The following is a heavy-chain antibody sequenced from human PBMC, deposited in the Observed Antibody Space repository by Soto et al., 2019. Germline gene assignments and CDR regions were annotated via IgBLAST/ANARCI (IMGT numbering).Heavy chain of an antibody. CDR2: IGRTNNT. CDR1: GFTFSNSA. V-gene: IGHV3-23*01. J-gene: IGHJ4*02. Sequence: TGGSLRLSCPASGFTFSNSAMTWVRQALGKGPEWVSSIGRTNNTHYADSVKGRFAISRDNSQNTLYLQMNSLTAEDTAVYFCAKVDAYSYRTDHWGQGTLVTVSS. CDR3: AKVDAYSYRTDH. D-gene: IGHD3-16*02.